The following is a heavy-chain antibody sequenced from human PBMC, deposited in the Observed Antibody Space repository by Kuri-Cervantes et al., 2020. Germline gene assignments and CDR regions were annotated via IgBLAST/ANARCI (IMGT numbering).Heavy chain of an antibody. CDR2: ISYDGSNK. Sequence: LSLTCAASGFTFSSYAMHWVRQAPGKGLEWVAVISYDGSNKYYADSVKGRFTISRDNSKNTLYLQMNSLRAEDTAVYYCVRRYFDYWGQGTLVTVSS. V-gene: IGHV3-30-3*01. J-gene: IGHJ4*02. CDR1: GFTFSSYA. CDR3: VRRYFDY.